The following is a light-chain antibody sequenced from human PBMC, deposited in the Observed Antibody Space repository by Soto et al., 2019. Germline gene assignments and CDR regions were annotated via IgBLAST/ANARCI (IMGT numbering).Light chain of an antibody. J-gene: IGKJ3*01. V-gene: IGKV3-15*01. CDR3: QQYNNWPRS. CDR1: QSVSNY. Sequence: EIVMTQSPATLSVSPGARATLSCWASQSVSNYLAWYLQKPGQAPRLLIYGASTRATGIPARFSGSGSGTEFTLTINSLQSEDFAVYYCQQYNNWPRSYGPGTKVDIK. CDR2: GAS.